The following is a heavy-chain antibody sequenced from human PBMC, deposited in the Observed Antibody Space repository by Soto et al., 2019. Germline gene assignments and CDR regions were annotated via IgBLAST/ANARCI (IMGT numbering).Heavy chain of an antibody. Sequence: GGSLRLSCAASGFTFSSYAMHWVRQAPGKGLEWVAVISYDGSNKYYADSVKGRFTISRDNSKNTLYLQMNSLRAEDTAVYYCARGTRNYYDSSGYYEVSYFDYWGQGTLVTVSS. CDR3: ARGTRNYYDSSGYYEVSYFDY. V-gene: IGHV3-30-3*01. D-gene: IGHD3-22*01. CDR1: GFTFSSYA. CDR2: ISYDGSNK. J-gene: IGHJ4*02.